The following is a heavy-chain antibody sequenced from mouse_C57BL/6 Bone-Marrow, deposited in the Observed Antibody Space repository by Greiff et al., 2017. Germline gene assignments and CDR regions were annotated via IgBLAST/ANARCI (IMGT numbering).Heavy chain of an antibody. Sequence: VQLQESGAELVRPGTSVKVSCKASGYAFTNYLIEWVKQRPGQGLEWIGVINPGSGGTNYNEKFKGKATLTADKSSSTAYMQLSSLTSEDSAVYFCARAGIYYCYDNYAMDYWGQGTSVTVSS. CDR1: GYAFTNYL. V-gene: IGHV1-54*01. CDR2: INPGSGGT. CDR3: ARAGIYYCYDNYAMDY. D-gene: IGHD2-2*01. J-gene: IGHJ4*01.